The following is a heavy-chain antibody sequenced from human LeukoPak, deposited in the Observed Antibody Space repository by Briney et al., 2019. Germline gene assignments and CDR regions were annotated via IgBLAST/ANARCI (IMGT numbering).Heavy chain of an antibody. V-gene: IGHV1-18*03. CDR2: ISAYNGNT. Sequence: ASVKVSCKASGYTFTSYGISWVRQAPGQGLEWMGWISAYNGNTNYAQKLQGRVTMTTDTSTSTAYMELRSLRSDDMAVYYCAGGDYYDSSGYVAYYYYGMDVWGQGTTVTVSS. CDR1: GYTFTSYG. J-gene: IGHJ6*02. CDR3: AGGDYYDSSGYVAYYYYGMDV. D-gene: IGHD3-22*01.